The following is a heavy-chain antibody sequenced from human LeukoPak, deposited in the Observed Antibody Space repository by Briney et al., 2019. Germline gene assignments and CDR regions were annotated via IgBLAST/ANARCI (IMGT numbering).Heavy chain of an antibody. V-gene: IGHV3-30*04. CDR2: ISYDGSNK. D-gene: IGHD6-13*01. CDR3: AGMQYSSSWAAFDY. CDR1: GFTFSSYA. J-gene: IGHJ4*02. Sequence: GGSLRLSCAASGFTFSSYAMHWVRQAPGKGLEWVAVISYDGSNKYYADSVKGRFTISRDNSKNTLYLQMNSLRAEDTAVYYCAGMQYSSSWAAFDYWGQGNLITVSS.